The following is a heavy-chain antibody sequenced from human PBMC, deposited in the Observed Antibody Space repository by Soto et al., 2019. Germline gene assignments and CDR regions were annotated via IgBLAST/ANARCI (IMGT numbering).Heavy chain of an antibody. CDR3: ARVFRDGYNWFDY. J-gene: IGHJ4*02. CDR2: INSDGSSK. Sequence: EVQLVESGGGLVQPGGSLRLSCAASGFTFSSYWLHWVRQAPGKGLVWVSRINSDGSSKSYADSVKGRFTISRDNAKNTLYLQMNSLRAEDTAVYYCARVFRDGYNWFDYWGQGTLVTVSS. CDR1: GFTFSSYW. D-gene: IGHD5-12*01. V-gene: IGHV3-74*01.